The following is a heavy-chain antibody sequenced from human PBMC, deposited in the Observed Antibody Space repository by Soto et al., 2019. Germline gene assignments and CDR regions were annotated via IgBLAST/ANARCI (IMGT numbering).Heavy chain of an antibody. V-gene: IGHV3-23*01. CDR3: AKGRYDYIWGSYRYDRHYYYYMDV. CDR2: ISGSGGST. J-gene: IGHJ6*03. D-gene: IGHD3-16*02. Sequence: EVQLLESGGGLVQPGGSLRLSCAASGFTFSSYAMSWVRQAPGKGLEWVSAISGSGGSTYYADSVKGRFTISRDNSKNTLYLQMNSLRAEDTAVYYCAKGRYDYIWGSYRYDRHYYYYMDVWGKGTTVTVSS. CDR1: GFTFSSYA.